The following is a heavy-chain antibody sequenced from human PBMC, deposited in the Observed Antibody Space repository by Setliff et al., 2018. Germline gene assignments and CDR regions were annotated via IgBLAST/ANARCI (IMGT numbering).Heavy chain of an antibody. CDR2: IIPIFGTP. V-gene: IGHV1-69*06. J-gene: IGHJ4*02. CDR1: GGMSGTYS. CDR3: ARDGAYCSGGSCYSFDY. Sequence: SVKVSCKASGGMSGTYSISWVRQAPGQGLEWIGAIIPIFGTPNYAQNFEDRVTITADISTTTVFMEMSSLRSDDTAVYYCARDGAYCSGGSCYSFDYWGPGTPVTAPQ. D-gene: IGHD2-15*01.